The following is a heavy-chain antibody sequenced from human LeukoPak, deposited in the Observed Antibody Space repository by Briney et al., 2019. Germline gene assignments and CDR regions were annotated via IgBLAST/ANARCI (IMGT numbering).Heavy chain of an antibody. CDR1: GFTFSSYA. Sequence: PGGSLRLSCAASGFTFSSYAINWVRQAPGKGLEWVSVISGSGGRTYYADSVKGRFTISRDNAKNSLYLQMNSLRAEDTAVYYCARSPNYKGYFDYWGQGTLVTVSS. D-gene: IGHD3-10*01. CDR3: ARSPNYKGYFDY. J-gene: IGHJ4*02. CDR2: ISGSGGRT. V-gene: IGHV3-23*01.